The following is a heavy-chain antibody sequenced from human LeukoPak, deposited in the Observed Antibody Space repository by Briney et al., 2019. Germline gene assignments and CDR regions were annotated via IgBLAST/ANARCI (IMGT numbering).Heavy chain of an antibody. CDR1: GGSFSGYY. V-gene: IGHV4-34*01. CDR2: INHSGST. CDR3: ARSRPLYDFWSGYYRAGNWFDP. J-gene: IGHJ5*02. Sequence: SETLSLTCAVYGGSFSGYYWSWIRQPPGKGLEWIGEINHSGSTNHNPSLKSRVTISVDTSKNQFSLKLSSVPAADTAVYYCARSRPLYDFWSGYYRAGNWFDPWGQGTLVTVSS. D-gene: IGHD3-3*01.